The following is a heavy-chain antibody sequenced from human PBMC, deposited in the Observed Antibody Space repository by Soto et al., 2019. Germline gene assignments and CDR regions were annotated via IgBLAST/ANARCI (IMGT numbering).Heavy chain of an antibody. Sequence: QVQLVQSETEVKKPGDSVRVSCRASGYSLTNFAMHWVRRAPGHRLEWMGWINGGNGDTRFSHEFQGRVAITRDTSANAAYMDLTSLRTEDTAVYYCARGNRARSKHLDFWGQGTLAIVSS. CDR1: GYSLTNFA. CDR2: INGGNGDT. CDR3: ARGNRARSKHLDF. J-gene: IGHJ4*02. V-gene: IGHV1-3*01.